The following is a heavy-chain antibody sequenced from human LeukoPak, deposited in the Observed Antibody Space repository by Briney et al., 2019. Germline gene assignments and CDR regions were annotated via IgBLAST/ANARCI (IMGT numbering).Heavy chain of an antibody. J-gene: IGHJ6*03. CDR2: MNPNSGNT. D-gene: IGHD1-1*01. CDR3: AKTTGSGGYYYYMDV. CDR1: GYTFTSYD. V-gene: IGHV1-8*03. Sequence: GASVKVSCKASGYTFTSYDINWVRQATGQGLEWMGWMNPNSGNTGYAQKFQGRVTITRNTSISTAYMELSSLRSEDTAVYYCAKTTGSGGYYYYMDVWGKGTTVTVSS.